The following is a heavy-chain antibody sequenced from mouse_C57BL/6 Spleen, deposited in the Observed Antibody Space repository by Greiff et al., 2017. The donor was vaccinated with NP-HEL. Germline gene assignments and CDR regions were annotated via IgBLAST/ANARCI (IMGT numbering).Heavy chain of an antibody. CDR2: IRTGRGT. CDR3: ARNDGYYNYAMDY. Sequence: LVAPSQSLSIPCTVSGFSLTSYAFSWVRQPPGKGLEWPGVIRTGRGTIYNSDLKSRLSISKDNSKSQIFFKMNSLQTDDTAGYYCARNDGYYNYAMDYWGQGTSVTVSS. D-gene: IGHD2-3*01. J-gene: IGHJ4*01. V-gene: IGHV2-9-1*01. CDR1: GFSLTSYA.